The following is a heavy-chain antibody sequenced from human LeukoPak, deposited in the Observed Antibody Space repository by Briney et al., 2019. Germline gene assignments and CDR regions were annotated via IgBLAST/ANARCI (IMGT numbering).Heavy chain of an antibody. CDR2: ISYGGIDK. CDR3: ARDTTSGWDY. J-gene: IGHJ4*02. Sequence: GTSLRLSCAASGFNFSSYAMHWARQAPGEGLEWVGLISYGGIDKSYADSVKGRFTISRDSSKRTLYLQMNSLRAEDTAVYYCARDTTSGWDYWGQGTLVTVSS. D-gene: IGHD6-19*01. CDR1: GFNFSSYA. V-gene: IGHV3-30*04.